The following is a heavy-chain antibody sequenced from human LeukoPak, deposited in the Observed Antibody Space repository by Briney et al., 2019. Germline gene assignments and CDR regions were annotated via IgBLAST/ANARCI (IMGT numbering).Heavy chain of an antibody. CDR1: GFIFDDYA. J-gene: IGHJ6*03. CDR3: AKGAGGYYYYYMGV. V-gene: IGHV3-9*01. CDR2: ISWNSNTI. D-gene: IGHD1-26*01. Sequence: GRSLRLSCAASGFIFDDYAMHWVREAPGKGLEWVSGISWNSNTIGYADSVKGRFTISRDNAKNSLYLQMNSLRPEDTALYYCAKGAGGYYYYYMGVWGKGTTVTISS.